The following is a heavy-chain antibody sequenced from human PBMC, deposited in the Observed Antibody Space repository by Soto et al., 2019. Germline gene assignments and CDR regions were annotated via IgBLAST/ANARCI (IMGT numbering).Heavy chain of an antibody. Sequence: PSETLSLTCTVSGGSISRYYWSWIRQPPGKGLEWIGYLYSGGTSNYNPTLKSRVTMSVDTAKNQLSLKLNSVTAADTAVYYCARHGDYAALDYWGQGTLVTVSS. V-gene: IGHV4-59*08. CDR1: GGSISRYY. CDR2: LYSGGTS. CDR3: ARHGDYAALDY. J-gene: IGHJ4*02. D-gene: IGHD4-17*01.